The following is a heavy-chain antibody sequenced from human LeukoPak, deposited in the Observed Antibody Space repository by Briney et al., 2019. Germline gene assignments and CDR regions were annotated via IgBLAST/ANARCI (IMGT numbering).Heavy chain of an antibody. Sequence: SETLSLTCTVSGGSISNYYWSWIRQPPGRALEWIGYIYYTGTTKYNPSLKSRATISLDTSKNQFSLKLTSVTAADTALFFCARGYDIDVWGQGTTVTVSS. CDR2: IYYTGTT. J-gene: IGHJ6*02. CDR3: ARGYDIDV. CDR1: GGSISNYY. V-gene: IGHV4-59*01.